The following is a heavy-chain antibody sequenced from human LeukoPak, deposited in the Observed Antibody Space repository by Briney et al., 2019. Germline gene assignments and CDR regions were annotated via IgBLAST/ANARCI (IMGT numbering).Heavy chain of an antibody. Sequence: SETLSLTCTVSGGSISSYYWSWIRQPPGKGLEWIGYIYYSGSTNYNPSLESRVTISVDTSKNQFSLKLSSVTAADTAVYYCARGLGRIGNWFDPWGQETLVTVSS. J-gene: IGHJ5*02. CDR2: IYYSGST. CDR3: ARGLGRIGNWFDP. D-gene: IGHD7-27*01. V-gene: IGHV4-59*01. CDR1: GGSISSYY.